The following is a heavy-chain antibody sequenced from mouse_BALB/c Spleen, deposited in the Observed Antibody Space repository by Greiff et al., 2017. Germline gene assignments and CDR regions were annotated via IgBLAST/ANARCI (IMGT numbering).Heavy chain of an antibody. D-gene: IGHD2-10*02. Sequence: EVQLQQSGPGLVKPSQSLSLTCSVTGYSITSGYYWNWIRQFPGNKLEWMGYISYDGSNNYNPSLKNRISITRDTSKNQFFLKLNSVTTEDTATYYCARIEYGNTRGYAMDYWGQGTSVTVSS. CDR3: ARIEYGNTRGYAMDY. J-gene: IGHJ4*01. V-gene: IGHV3-6*02. CDR2: ISYDGSN. CDR1: GYSITSGYY.